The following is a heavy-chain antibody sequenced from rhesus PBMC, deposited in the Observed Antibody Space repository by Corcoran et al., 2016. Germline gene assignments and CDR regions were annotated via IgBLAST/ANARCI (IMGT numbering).Heavy chain of an antibody. Sequence: QVQLQESGPAVVKPSETLSVTCAVSGGSIRSSYWGWIRQAPGKGLEWIGYIYGSGISTNFNPPLKSRVTLSVDTSKNQRSMKLSSVTAAYTAVYYCARTKTGYSGSFHFDYWGQGVLVTVSS. D-gene: IGHD6-25*01. CDR2: IYGSGIST. CDR3: ARTKTGYSGSFHFDY. J-gene: IGHJ4*01. CDR1: GGSIRSSY. V-gene: IGHV4-169*01.